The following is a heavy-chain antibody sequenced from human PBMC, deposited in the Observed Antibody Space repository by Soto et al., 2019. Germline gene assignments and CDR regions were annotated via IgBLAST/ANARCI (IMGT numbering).Heavy chain of an antibody. Sequence: ASVKVSCKASGYTFTSYYMHWVRQVPGQGLEWMGIINPSGGSTSYAQKFQGRVTMTRDTSTSTVYMELSSLRSEDTAVYYCARTWYYDSGGYSFDYWGQGTLVTVSS. V-gene: IGHV1-46*01. CDR1: GYTFTSYY. D-gene: IGHD3-22*01. J-gene: IGHJ4*02. CDR3: ARTWYYDSGGYSFDY. CDR2: INPSGGST.